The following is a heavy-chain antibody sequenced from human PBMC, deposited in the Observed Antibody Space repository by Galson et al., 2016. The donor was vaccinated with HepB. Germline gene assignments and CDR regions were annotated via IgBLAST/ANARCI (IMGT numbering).Heavy chain of an antibody. CDR1: GFIFSSYW. J-gene: IGHJ4*02. Sequence: SLRLSCAASGFIFSSYWMHWVRQAPGKGLVWVSRITRDGSSTNYADSVKGRFTISRDNAKNTLYLQMNSLRDEDTGVYYCARKHGSGYYTDYWGRGTLVTVSS. CDR2: ITRDGSST. D-gene: IGHD3-22*01. V-gene: IGHV3-74*01. CDR3: ARKHGSGYYTDY.